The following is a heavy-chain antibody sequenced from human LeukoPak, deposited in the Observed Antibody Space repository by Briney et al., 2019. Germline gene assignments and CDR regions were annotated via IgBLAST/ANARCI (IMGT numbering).Heavy chain of an antibody. CDR3: ARVKRVATIPTYDY. CDR1: GFTFSSYS. Sequence: GGSLRLSCAASGFTFSSYSMNWVRQAPGKGLEWVSSISSSSSYIYYADSVKGRVTISRDNAKNSLYLQMNSLRAEDTAVYYCARVKRVATIPTYDYWGQGTLVTASS. J-gene: IGHJ4*02. D-gene: IGHD5-12*01. CDR2: ISSSSSYI. V-gene: IGHV3-21*01.